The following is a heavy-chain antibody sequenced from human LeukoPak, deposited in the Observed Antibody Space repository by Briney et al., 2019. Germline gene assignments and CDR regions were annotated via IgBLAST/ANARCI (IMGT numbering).Heavy chain of an antibody. CDR2: IKSKTDGGTT. CDR1: GFTFSNAW. J-gene: IGHJ4*02. Sequence: GGSLRLSCAASGFTFSNAWMSWVRQAPGKGLEWVGRIKSKTDGGTTDYAAPVKGRFTISRDDSKNTLYLQMNSLKTEDTAVYYCTTDPEDNWSYNDYWGQGTLVTVSS. CDR3: TTDPEDNWSYNDY. D-gene: IGHD1-7*01. V-gene: IGHV3-15*01.